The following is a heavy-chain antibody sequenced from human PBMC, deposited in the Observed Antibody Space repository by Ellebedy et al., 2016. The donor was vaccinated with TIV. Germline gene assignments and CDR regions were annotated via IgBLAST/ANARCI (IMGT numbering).Heavy chain of an antibody. D-gene: IGHD2-21*01. CDR2: ISAYNGNT. Sequence: ASVKVSCKASGYTFTGYNLHWVRQAPGQGLEWMGWISAYNGNTNYAQKLQGRVTMTTDTSTSTAYMELSRLRSDDTAVYYCARDRLRFDPWGQGTLVTVSS. CDR1: GYTFTGYN. J-gene: IGHJ5*02. V-gene: IGHV1-18*01. CDR3: ARDRLRFDP.